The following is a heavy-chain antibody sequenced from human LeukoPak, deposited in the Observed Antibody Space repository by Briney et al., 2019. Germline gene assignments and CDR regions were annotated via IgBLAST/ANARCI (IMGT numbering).Heavy chain of an antibody. V-gene: IGHV3-21*01. CDR2: ISSTSGYI. D-gene: IGHD1-14*01. J-gene: IGHJ6*03. CDR3: ARVPDSYYYYYMDV. CDR1: GFTFSSYS. Sequence: GGSLRLSCAVSGFTFSSYSMCWVRQAPGKGLEWDSSISSTSGYINYADSVRGRLTISRDNAKNSLYLQMSSLRAEDTAVYYCARVPDSYYYYYMDVWGKGTTVTVSS.